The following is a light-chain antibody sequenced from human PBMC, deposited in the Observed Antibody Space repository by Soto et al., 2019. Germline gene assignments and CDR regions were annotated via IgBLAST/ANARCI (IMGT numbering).Light chain of an antibody. CDR2: DVS. CDR1: SSDVGGYNY. CDR3: SSYTSSSTQV. J-gene: IGLJ1*01. V-gene: IGLV2-14*01. Sequence: QSVLTQPASVSGSPGQSITISCTGTSSDVGGYNYVSWYQQHPGKAPKLMIYDVSNRPSGVSNRFPGSKSGNTASLTISGLQAEDEADYYCSSYTSSSTQVFGTGTKLTVL.